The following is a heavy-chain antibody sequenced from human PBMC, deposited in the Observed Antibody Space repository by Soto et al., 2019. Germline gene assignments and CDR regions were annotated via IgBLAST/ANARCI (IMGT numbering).Heavy chain of an antibody. Sequence: HLLESGGGLDQPGGSLRLSCADSGFTFSKYAMSWVRQAPGKGLEWVSTISDSGDHTYYADSVKGRFTVSGDNSENTLYLQMNSLRAEDTAVYYCATGGVALTATWWGRGTLVTVSS. V-gene: IGHV3-23*01. J-gene: IGHJ4*02. CDR2: ISDSGDHT. D-gene: IGHD2-21*02. CDR1: GFTFSKYA. CDR3: ATGGVALTATW.